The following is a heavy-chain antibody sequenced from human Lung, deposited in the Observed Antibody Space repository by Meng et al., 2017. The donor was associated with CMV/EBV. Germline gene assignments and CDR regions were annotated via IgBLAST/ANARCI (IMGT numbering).Heavy chain of an antibody. J-gene: IGHJ5*02. CDR1: GGSIITSDYY. D-gene: IGHD4-11*01. V-gene: IGHV4-30-4*01. Sequence: QVALPESGPGLGEPSQTLSLTCTVSGGSIITSDYYWSWLRQSPEKGLEWIGSIYYSGSTYYNPSLESRVTMSIDTSKNQFYLILSTMTAAGTAMYFCSRRPVDTVTTLRNWFDPWGQGTLVTVSS. CDR2: IYYSGST. CDR3: SRRPVDTVTTLRNWFDP.